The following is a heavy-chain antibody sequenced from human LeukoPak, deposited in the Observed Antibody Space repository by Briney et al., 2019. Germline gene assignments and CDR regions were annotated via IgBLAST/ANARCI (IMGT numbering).Heavy chain of an antibody. CDR3: ARHDSVGYFQRGMDV. CDR2: IYYTGFTT. V-gene: IGHV4-59*08. D-gene: IGHD2-15*01. Sequence: SETLSLTCAVSGGSISGYYWSWIRQPPGRTLEWIGYIYYTGFTTIYNPSLKSRVTISVDTSKNQFSLNLSSVTAADTAVYYCARHDSVGYFQRGMDVWGQETTVTVSS. CDR1: GGSISGYY. J-gene: IGHJ6*02.